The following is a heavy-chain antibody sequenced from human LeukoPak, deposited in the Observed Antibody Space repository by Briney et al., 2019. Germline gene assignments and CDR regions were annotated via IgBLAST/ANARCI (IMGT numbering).Heavy chain of an antibody. J-gene: IGHJ5*02. CDR1: GGSISSYPYY. CDR3: AYCSSTSCYPRFDP. CDR2: IYYDGTT. V-gene: IGHV4-39*01. Sequence: PSETLSLTCTVSGGSISSYPYYWGYLRQPPGKGLEWIGNIYYDGTTWYNPSLKSRVTISVDTSKNQFSLKLTSVTAADTAVYYCAYCSSTSCYPRFDPWGQGTLVTVSS. D-gene: IGHD2-2*01.